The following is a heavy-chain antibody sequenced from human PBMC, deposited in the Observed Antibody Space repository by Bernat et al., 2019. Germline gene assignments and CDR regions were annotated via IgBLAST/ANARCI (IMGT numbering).Heavy chain of an antibody. Sequence: QVQLVESGGGVVQPGRSLRLSCAASGFTFSSYGMHWVRQAPGKGLEWVAVIWYDGSNKYYEDSVEGRCTISRDNSKNTLYLQMNSLRAEDTAVYYCAREPTSTIQLDKAIGYYYYGMDVWGQGTTVTVSS. D-gene: IGHD5-18*01. CDR2: IWYDGSNK. V-gene: IGHV3-33*01. J-gene: IGHJ6*02. CDR1: GFTFSSYG. CDR3: AREPTSTIQLDKAIGYYYYGMDV.